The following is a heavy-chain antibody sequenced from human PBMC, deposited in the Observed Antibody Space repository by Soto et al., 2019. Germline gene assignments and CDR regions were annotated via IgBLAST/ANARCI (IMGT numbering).Heavy chain of an antibody. CDR3: THSAYSSSWYGVLVDY. D-gene: IGHD6-13*01. CDR1: GFSLSTSGVG. V-gene: IGHV2-5*02. Sequence: QITLKESGPTLVKPTQTLTLTCTFSGFSLSTSGVGVGWIRQPPGKALEWLALIYWDDDKRYSPSLKTRLTITKDASKNQVVLTMTNMDPVDTATYYCTHSAYSSSWYGVLVDYWGPGTLVTVSS. J-gene: IGHJ4*02. CDR2: IYWDDDK.